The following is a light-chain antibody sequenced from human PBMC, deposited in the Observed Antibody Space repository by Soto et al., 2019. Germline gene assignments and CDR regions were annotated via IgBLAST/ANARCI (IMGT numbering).Light chain of an antibody. J-gene: IGLJ2*01. CDR2: AVT. Sequence: QSALTQPASVSGSPGQSIAISCTGTSSDVGSYNSVSWHQQFPGKAPKLILYAVTNRPSGVSNRFSGSKSGNTASLTISGLQAEDEADYFCSSYTTSATLVFGVGTKLTVL. CDR1: SSDVGSYNS. V-gene: IGLV2-14*01. CDR3: SSYTTSATLV.